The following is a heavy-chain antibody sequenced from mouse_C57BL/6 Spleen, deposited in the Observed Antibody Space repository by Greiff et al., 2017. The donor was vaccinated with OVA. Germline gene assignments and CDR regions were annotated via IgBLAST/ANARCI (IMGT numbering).Heavy chain of an antibody. CDR3: ARPPYGSSQSYYFDY. CDR2: IYPGSGST. J-gene: IGHJ2*01. CDR1: GYTFTSYW. Sequence: VQLQQPGAELVKPGASVKMSFKASGYTFTSYWITWVKQRPGQGLEWIGDIYPGSGSTNYNEKFKSKATLTVDTSSSTAYMQLSSLTSEDSAVYYCARPPYGSSQSYYFDYWGQGTTLTVSS. D-gene: IGHD1-1*01. V-gene: IGHV1-55*01.